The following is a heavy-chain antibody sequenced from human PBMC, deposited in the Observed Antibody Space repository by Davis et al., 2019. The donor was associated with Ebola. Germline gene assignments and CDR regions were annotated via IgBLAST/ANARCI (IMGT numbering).Heavy chain of an antibody. CDR2: IWYDGSNK. CDR1: GFTFSSYG. J-gene: IGHJ6*02. Sequence: GESLKISCAASGFTFSSYGMHWVRQAPGKGLEWVAVIWYDGSNKYYADSVKGRFTISRDNSKNTLYLQMNSLRAEDTAVYYCARDGGQSTRGYYYYYGMDVWGQGTTVTVSS. CDR3: ARDGGQSTRGYYYYYGMDV. D-gene: IGHD3-16*01. V-gene: IGHV3-33*01.